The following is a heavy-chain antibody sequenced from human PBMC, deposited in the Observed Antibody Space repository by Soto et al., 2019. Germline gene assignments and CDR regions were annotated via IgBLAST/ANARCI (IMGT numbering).Heavy chain of an antibody. CDR3: ARDQGGTGTMPFDY. CDR2: ISSSGSTM. CDR1: GLTFSDYY. J-gene: IGHJ4*02. Sequence: GESLKISCAASGLTFSDYYMTWIRQAPGKGLEWVSGISSSGSTMYYAGSVKGRFTISRDNAKNSLYLQMDSLRAEDTAVYYCARDQGGTGTMPFDYWGQGTLVTVSS. V-gene: IGHV3-11*01. D-gene: IGHD1-7*01.